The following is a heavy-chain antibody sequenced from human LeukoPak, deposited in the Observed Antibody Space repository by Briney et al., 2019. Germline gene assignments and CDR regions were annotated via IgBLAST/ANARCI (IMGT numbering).Heavy chain of an antibody. Sequence: GASVKVSCKVSGYTLTELSMHWVRQAPGRGLGWMGGFDPEDGETIYAQKFQGRVTMTEDTSTDTAYMELSSLRPEDTAVYYCATTASGFLEQFDYWGQGTLVTVSS. CDR2: FDPEDGET. CDR1: GYTLTELS. D-gene: IGHD3-3*01. J-gene: IGHJ4*02. V-gene: IGHV1-24*01. CDR3: ATTASGFLEQFDY.